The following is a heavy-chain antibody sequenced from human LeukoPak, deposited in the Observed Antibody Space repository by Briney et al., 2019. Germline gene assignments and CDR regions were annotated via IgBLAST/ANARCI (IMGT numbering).Heavy chain of an antibody. J-gene: IGHJ4*02. Sequence: ASVKVSCKASGYTFTGYYMHWVRQAPGQGLEWMGWINPNSGGTNYAQKFQGRVTMTRDTSISTAYMELSRLRSDDTAVYYCARVYCSSTSCYGLLGYWGQGTLVTVSS. D-gene: IGHD2-2*01. CDR1: GYTFTGYY. CDR2: INPNSGGT. CDR3: ARVYCSSTSCYGLLGY. V-gene: IGHV1-2*02.